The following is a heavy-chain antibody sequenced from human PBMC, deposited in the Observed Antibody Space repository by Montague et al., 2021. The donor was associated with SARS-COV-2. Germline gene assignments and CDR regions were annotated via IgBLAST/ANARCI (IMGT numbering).Heavy chain of an antibody. V-gene: IGHV4-59*08. CDR3: ARHYSATLPAVY. J-gene: IGHJ4*02. CDR1: GGSISSFY. D-gene: IGHD2-15*01. Sequence: SETLSLTCTVSGGSISSFYWSWFRQPPGKGLEWIGYISGSGSTNYNPSLTSRVTMSVDTSKNQFSLKVNSVTAADTAVYYCARHYSATLPAVYWGQGTLATVSS. CDR2: ISGSGST.